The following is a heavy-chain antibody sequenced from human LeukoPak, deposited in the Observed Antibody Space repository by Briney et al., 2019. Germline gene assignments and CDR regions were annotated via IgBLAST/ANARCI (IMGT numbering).Heavy chain of an antibody. J-gene: IGHJ3*02. CDR2: IIPIFGTA. CDR1: GGTFSSYA. Sequence: ASVKVSCTASGGTFSSYAISWVRQAPGQGLEWMGRIIPIFGTANYAQKFQGRVTITADKSTSTAYMELSSLRSEDTAVYYCASRTEILPSGAQGAFDIWGQGTMVTVSS. CDR3: ASRTEILPSGAQGAFDI. V-gene: IGHV1-69*06. D-gene: IGHD3-10*01.